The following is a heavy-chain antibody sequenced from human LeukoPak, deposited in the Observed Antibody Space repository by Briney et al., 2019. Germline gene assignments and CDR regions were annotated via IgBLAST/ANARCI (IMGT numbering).Heavy chain of an antibody. D-gene: IGHD2-15*01. CDR3: ARGYCSGGSCYSGGPYLDY. V-gene: IGHV3-53*01. CDR2: IYSGGST. Sequence: GGSLRLSCAASGFTVSSNYMSWVRQAPGKGLEWVSVIYSGGSTYYADSVKGRFTISSDNSKNTLYLQMNSLRAEDTAVYYCARGYCSGGSCYSGGPYLDYWGQGTLVTVSS. CDR1: GFTVSSNY. J-gene: IGHJ4*02.